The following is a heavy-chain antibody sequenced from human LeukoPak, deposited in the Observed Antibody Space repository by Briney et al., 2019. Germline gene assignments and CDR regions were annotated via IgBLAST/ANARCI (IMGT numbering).Heavy chain of an antibody. CDR1: GYTFTGYY. Sequence: ASVKVSCKASGYTFTGYYMHWVRQAPGQGLEWMGRVNPNSGGTNYAQKFQGRVTMTGDTSINTAYMELSRLTFDDTAVYYCARDLRSVDYWGQGTLVTVSS. V-gene: IGHV1-2*06. CDR3: ARDLRSVDY. CDR2: VNPNSGGT. J-gene: IGHJ4*02. D-gene: IGHD3-16*01.